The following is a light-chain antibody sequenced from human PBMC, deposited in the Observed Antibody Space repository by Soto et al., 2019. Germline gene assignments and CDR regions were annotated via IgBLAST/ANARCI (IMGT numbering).Light chain of an antibody. Sequence: DIQMTQSPSSLSASVGARVTITCRASQSISSYLNWYQQKPGKAPKLLIYAASSLQSGFPSRFSGSGSGTDFTLTISSLQPEDFATYYCQQSYSTLWTFGQGTKVEIK. CDR3: QQSYSTLWT. J-gene: IGKJ1*01. CDR2: AAS. V-gene: IGKV1-39*01. CDR1: QSISSY.